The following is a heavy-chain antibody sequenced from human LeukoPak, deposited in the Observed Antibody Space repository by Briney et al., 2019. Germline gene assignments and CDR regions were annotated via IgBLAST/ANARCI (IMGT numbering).Heavy chain of an antibody. CDR2: ISAYNGNT. CDR3: ARDLTMVRGVSPTYYYYGMDV. D-gene: IGHD3-10*01. CDR1: GYTFTSYG. Sequence: ASVKVSCKASGYTFTSYGISWVRQAPGQGLGWMGWISAYNGNTNYAQKLQGRVTMTTDTSTSTAYMELRSLRSDDTAVYYCARDLTMVRGVSPTYYYYGMDVWGQGTTVTVSS. J-gene: IGHJ6*02. V-gene: IGHV1-18*01.